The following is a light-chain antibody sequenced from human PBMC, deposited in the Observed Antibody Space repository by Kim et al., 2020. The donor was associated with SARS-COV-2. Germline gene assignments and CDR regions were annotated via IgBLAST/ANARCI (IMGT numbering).Light chain of an antibody. CDR3: SAYTGSLYNVL. J-gene: IGLJ2*01. Sequence: GVPDRFSGSRSGNSASLTICGLQPEDEAEYYCSAYTGSLYNVLFGGGTKVTVL. V-gene: IGLV2-18*02.